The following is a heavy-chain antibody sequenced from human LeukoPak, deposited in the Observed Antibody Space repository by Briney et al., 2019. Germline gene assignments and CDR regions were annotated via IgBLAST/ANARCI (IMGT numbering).Heavy chain of an antibody. CDR2: IKQDGSEK. CDR1: GFTFGSYW. CDR3: ALNGSPFDY. J-gene: IGHJ4*02. V-gene: IGHV3-7*03. D-gene: IGHD3-10*01. Sequence: PGGSLRLSCAASGFTFGSYWMSWVRQAPGKGLEWVANIKQDGSEKSYVDSVKGRFTISRDNAKKSLYLQMNSLRADDTAVYYCALNGSPFDYWGQGTLVTVSS.